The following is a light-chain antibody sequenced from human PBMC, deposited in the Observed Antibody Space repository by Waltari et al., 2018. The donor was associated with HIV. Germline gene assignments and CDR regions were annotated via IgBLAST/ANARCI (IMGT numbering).Light chain of an antibody. J-gene: IGLJ1*01. CDR3: CSFAGSYSYV. Sequence: QSALTQPRSVSGSPGQSVTISCTGTSSNYVSWYQQHPGKAPKVIIYDVSKRPSGVTDRFSGSKSGNTASLTISGLQAEDEADYYCCSFAGSYSYVFGTGTKVTVL. CDR2: DVS. CDR1: SSNY. V-gene: IGLV2-11*01.